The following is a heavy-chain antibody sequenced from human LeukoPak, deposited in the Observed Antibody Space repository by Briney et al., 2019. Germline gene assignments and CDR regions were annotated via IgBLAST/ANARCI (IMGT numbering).Heavy chain of an antibody. D-gene: IGHD3-22*01. CDR2: IYHDMRT. CDR3: ARHGVVITYIDY. Sequence: SETLSLTCTVSGDSINSGPYYWGWIRQPPGKGLEWIGTIYHDMRTFYNPSLRSRVAISIDTSKNQFSLELRSVTAADTAVYYCARHGVVITYIDYWGQGTLVTVSS. CDR1: GDSINSGPYY. V-gene: IGHV4-39*01. J-gene: IGHJ4*02.